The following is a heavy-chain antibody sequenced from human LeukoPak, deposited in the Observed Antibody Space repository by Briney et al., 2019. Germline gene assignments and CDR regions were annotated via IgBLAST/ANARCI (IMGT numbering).Heavy chain of an antibody. CDR3: ARDGVVAAIDY. CDR2: IYNSGST. D-gene: IGHD2-15*01. CDR1: GGSISSYY. J-gene: IGHJ4*02. Sequence: SETLSLTCTVSGGSISSYYWNWIRQPPGKGLEWIGYIYNSGSTNNNPSLKSRVTISVDTSKNQFSLKLSSVTAADTAVYYCARDGVVAAIDYWGQGTLVTVSS. V-gene: IGHV4-59*12.